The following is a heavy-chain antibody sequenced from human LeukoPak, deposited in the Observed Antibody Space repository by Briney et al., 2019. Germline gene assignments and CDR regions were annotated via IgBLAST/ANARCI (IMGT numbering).Heavy chain of an antibody. D-gene: IGHD3-22*01. V-gene: IGHV1-2*06. CDR2: IDPNSGDT. CDR3: ARDQHTSAYYYFTT. Sequence: ASVKVSCKASGYTFTGYYMYWVRQAPGQGLEWMGRIDPNSGDTNYAQKFQGRVTMTRDTSIGTVYMDLSSLRSDDTAVYYCARDQHTSAYYYFTTGAREPWSPSP. CDR1: GYTFTGYY. J-gene: IGHJ4*02.